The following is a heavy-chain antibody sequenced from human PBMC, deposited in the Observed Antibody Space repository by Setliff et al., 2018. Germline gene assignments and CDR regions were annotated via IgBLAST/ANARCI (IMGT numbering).Heavy chain of an antibody. J-gene: IGHJ4*02. V-gene: IGHV4-59*01. CDR3: AREVYGDYPTYYFDY. CDR1: GGSISSYY. D-gene: IGHD4-17*01. CDR2: IYYSGST. Sequence: ETLSLTCTVSGGSISSYYWSWIRQPPGKGLEWIGYIYYSGSTNYNPSLKSRVTISVDTSKNQFSLKLSSVTAADTAVYYRAREVYGDYPTYYFDYWGQGTLVTVSS.